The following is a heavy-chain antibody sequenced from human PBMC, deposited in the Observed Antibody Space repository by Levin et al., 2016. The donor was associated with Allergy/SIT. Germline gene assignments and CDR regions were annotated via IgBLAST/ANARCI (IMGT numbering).Heavy chain of an antibody. CDR3: ARDRWGGYYDSSGYGY. J-gene: IGHJ4*02. Sequence: GGSLRLSCAASGFTFSSYWMSWVRQAPGKGLEWVANIKQDGSEKYYVDSVKGRFTISRDNAKNSLYLQMNSLRAEDMAVYYCARDRWGGYYDSSGYGYWGQGTLVTVSS. V-gene: IGHV3-7*05. CDR2: IKQDGSEK. D-gene: IGHD3-22*01. CDR1: GFTFSSYW.